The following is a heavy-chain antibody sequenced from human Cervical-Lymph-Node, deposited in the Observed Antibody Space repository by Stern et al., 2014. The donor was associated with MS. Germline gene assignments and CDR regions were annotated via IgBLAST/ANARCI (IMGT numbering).Heavy chain of an antibody. V-gene: IGHV4-59*01. CDR2: IYYSGST. CDR1: GGSISSYY. Sequence: QEQLQESGPGLVKPSETLSLTCTVSGGSISSYYWSWIRQPPGKGLEWIGYIYYSGSTNYNPSLKSRVTISVDTSKNQFSLKLSSVTAADTAVYYCARETTVTTHFDYWGQGTLVTVSS. D-gene: IGHD4-17*01. CDR3: ARETTVTTHFDY. J-gene: IGHJ4*02.